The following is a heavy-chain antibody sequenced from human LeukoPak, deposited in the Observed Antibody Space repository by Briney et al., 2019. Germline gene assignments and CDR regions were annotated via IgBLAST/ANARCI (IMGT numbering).Heavy chain of an antibody. D-gene: IGHD3-10*01. Sequence: GGSLRLSCAASGFTSSSYGMHWVRQAPGKGLEWVAFIRYDGSNKYYADSVKGRFTISRDNSKNTLYLQMNSLRAEDTAVYYCARVTYGSGTYGAFDYWGQGTLVTVSS. CDR3: ARVTYGSGTYGAFDY. CDR2: IRYDGSNK. CDR1: GFTSSSYG. J-gene: IGHJ4*02. V-gene: IGHV3-30*02.